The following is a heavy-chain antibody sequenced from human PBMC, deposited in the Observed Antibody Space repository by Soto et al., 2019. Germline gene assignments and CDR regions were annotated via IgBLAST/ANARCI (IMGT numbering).Heavy chain of an antibody. CDR3: AKDKSSSSEFGHYYYGMDV. Sequence: GGSLRLSCAASGFTFSSYGMHWVRQAPGKGLEWVAVISYDGSNKYYADSVKGRFTISRDNSKNTLYLQMNSLRAEDTAVYYCAKDKSSSSEFGHYYYGMDVRGQGTTVTVSS. CDR1: GFTFSSYG. J-gene: IGHJ6*02. V-gene: IGHV3-30*18. CDR2: ISYDGSNK. D-gene: IGHD6-6*01.